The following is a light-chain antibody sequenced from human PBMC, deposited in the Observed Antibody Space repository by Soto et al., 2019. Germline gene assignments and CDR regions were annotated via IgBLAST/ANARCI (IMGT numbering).Light chain of an antibody. V-gene: IGLV2-8*01. Sequence: QSALTQPPSGSGFPGQSVTISCTGTSSDVGAYNYVSWYQQYPGKAPKLMIYEVDKRPSGVPARFSASKSGSTASLTVSALQAEYKADYYYSSFAGTNSLYVFGTGTKLTVL. CDR3: SSFAGTNSLYV. CDR1: SSDVGAYNY. CDR2: EVD. J-gene: IGLJ1*01.